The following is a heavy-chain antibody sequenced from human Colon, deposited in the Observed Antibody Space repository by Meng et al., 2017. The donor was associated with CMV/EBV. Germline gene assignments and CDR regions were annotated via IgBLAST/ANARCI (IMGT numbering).Heavy chain of an antibody. CDR2: IRSSGGST. CDR1: GFTFSDYY. V-gene: IGHV3-11*04. CDR3: ARGWPPDF. J-gene: IGHJ1*01. D-gene: IGHD6-13*01. Sequence: GESLKISCAASGFTFSDYYMSWIRQAAGKGLEWVSYIRSSGGSTYYADSVKGRFTVSRDNAKNSLYLQMNSLRAEDTAVYYCARGWPPDFWGQGTLVTVSS.